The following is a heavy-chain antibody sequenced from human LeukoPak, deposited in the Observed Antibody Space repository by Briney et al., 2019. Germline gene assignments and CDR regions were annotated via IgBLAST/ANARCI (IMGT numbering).Heavy chain of an antibody. CDR2: INHSGSP. Sequence: PSETLSPTCAVYGGSFNGYFWSWIRQPPGKGLEWIGEINHSGSPNYNPSLKSRVTISVDTSKNQVSLKLNSVTAADTAVYYCARHSIASDGARLFDYWGRGTLVTVSS. CDR3: ARHSIASDGARLFDY. CDR1: GGSFNGYF. J-gene: IGHJ4*02. V-gene: IGHV4-34*01. D-gene: IGHD2-21*01.